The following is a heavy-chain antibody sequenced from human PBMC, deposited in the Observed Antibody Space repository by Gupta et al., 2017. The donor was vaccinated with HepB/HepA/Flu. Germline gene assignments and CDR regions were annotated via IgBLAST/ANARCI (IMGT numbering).Heavy chain of an antibody. J-gene: IGHJ6*02. V-gene: IGHV3-23*01. D-gene: IGHD3-22*01. Sequence: EVQLLESGGGLVQPGGSLRLSCAASGFTFSSYAMSWVRQAPGKGLEWVSAISGSGGSTYYADSVKGRFTISRDNSKNTLYLQMNSLRAEDTAVYYCAKNYYDSSGVYYYYGMDVWGQGTTVTVSS. CDR2: ISGSGGST. CDR1: GFTFSSYA. CDR3: AKNYYDSSGVYYYYGMDV.